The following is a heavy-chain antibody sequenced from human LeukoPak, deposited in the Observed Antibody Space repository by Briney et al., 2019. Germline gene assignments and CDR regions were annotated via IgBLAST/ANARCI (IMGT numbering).Heavy chain of an antibody. D-gene: IGHD2-2*01. V-gene: IGHV4-4*08. CDR2: IYTSGST. J-gene: IGHJ5*02. Sequence: SETLSLTCTVSGGSISSYYWSWIRQPPGKGLEWIGRIYTSGSTNYNPSLKSRVTISVDTSKNQFSLKLSSVTAADTAVYYCARDRCSSTSCQNWFDPWGQGTLVTVSS. CDR3: ARDRCSSTSCQNWFDP. CDR1: GGSISSYY.